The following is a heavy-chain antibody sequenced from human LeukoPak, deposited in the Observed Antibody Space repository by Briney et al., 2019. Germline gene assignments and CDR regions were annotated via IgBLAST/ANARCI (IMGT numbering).Heavy chain of an antibody. CDR3: ARGYCGGDCPQDY. J-gene: IGHJ4*02. CDR2: INPNSGGT. D-gene: IGHD2-21*02. Sequence: GASVKVSCKASGYTFTGYYMHWVRQAPGQGLEWMGWINPNSGGTNYAQKFQGRVTMTRDTSISTAYTELSRLRSDDTAVYYCARGYCGGDCPQDYWGQGTLVTVSS. V-gene: IGHV1-2*02. CDR1: GYTFTGYY.